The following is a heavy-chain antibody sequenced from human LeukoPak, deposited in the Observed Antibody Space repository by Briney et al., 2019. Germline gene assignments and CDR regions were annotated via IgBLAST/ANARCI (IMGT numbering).Heavy chain of an antibody. D-gene: IGHD3-9*01. J-gene: IGHJ6*04. V-gene: IGHV3-21*01. CDR3: ARGVDTYNILTGGMDV. CDR1: GFTFSSYW. Sequence: PGGSLRLSCAASGFTFSSYWMNWVRQAPGKGLEWVSSISSSSSYIYYADSVKGRFTISRHNAKNSLYLQMNSLRAEDTAVYYCARGVDTYNILTGGMDVWGKGTTVTISS. CDR2: ISSSSSYI.